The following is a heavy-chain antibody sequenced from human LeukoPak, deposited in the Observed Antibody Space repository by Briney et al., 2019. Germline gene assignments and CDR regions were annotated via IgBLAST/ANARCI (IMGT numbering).Heavy chain of an antibody. CDR1: GFTFSSYS. CDR2: ISSSSSYI. CDR3: ARGVVVTAYDAFDI. V-gene: IGHV3-21*01. D-gene: IGHD2-21*02. J-gene: IGHJ3*02. Sequence: GGSLRLSCAASGFTFSSYSMNWVRQAPGKGLEWVSSISSSSSYIYYADSVKGRFTISRDNAKNSLYLQMNSLRAEDTAVYYCARGVVVTAYDAFDIWGQGTMVTVSS.